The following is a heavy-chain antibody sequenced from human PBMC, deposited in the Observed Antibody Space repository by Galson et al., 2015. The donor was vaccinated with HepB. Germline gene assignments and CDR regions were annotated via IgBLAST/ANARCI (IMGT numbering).Heavy chain of an antibody. CDR1: GGSFSGYY. Sequence: SETLSLTCAVYGGSFSGYYWSWIRQPPGKGLEWIGEINHSGSTNYNPSLKSRVTISVDTSKNQFSLKLSSVTAADTAVYYCASDFIVVDAFDIWGQGTMVTVSS. CDR2: INHSGST. D-gene: IGHD3-22*01. J-gene: IGHJ3*02. V-gene: IGHV4-34*01. CDR3: ASDFIVVDAFDI.